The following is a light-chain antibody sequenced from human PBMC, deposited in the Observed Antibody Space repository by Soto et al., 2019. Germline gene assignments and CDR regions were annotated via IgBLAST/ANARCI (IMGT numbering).Light chain of an antibody. J-gene: IGLJ2*01. CDR2: EGS. Sequence: QSVLTQPASVSGSPGQSITISCTVTSSDIGSYNLVSWYQQYPGKAPQLLIYEGSRRPSGVSNRFSGSKSGNTASLTISGFQAEDEADYYCCSYAGISTSVLFGGGTKLTVL. CDR3: CSYAGISTSVL. CDR1: SSDIGSYNL. V-gene: IGLV2-23*01.